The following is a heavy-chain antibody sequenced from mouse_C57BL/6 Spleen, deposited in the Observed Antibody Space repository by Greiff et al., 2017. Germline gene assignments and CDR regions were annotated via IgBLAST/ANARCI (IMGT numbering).Heavy chain of an antibody. Sequence: VQLQQPGAELVKPGASVKLSCKASGYTFTSYWMHWVKQRPGQGLEWIGMIHPNSGSTNYNEKFKSKATLTVDKSSSTAYMQLSRLTSEDSSVYYCASGSGPWFAYWGQGPLVTVSA. D-gene: IGHD3-2*02. CDR2: IHPNSGST. CDR1: GYTFTSYW. J-gene: IGHJ3*01. V-gene: IGHV1-64*01. CDR3: ASGSGPWFAY.